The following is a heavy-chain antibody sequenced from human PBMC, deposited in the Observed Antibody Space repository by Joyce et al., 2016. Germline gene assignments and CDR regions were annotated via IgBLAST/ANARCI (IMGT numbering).Heavy chain of an antibody. J-gene: IGHJ4*02. CDR1: GFSFSVYW. CDR3: ARDHISGWALEY. CDR2: IKGDGSDK. Sequence: SCAASGFSFSVYWMAWVRQAPGKGLEWVANIKGDGSDKYYVDSVKGRFTSSRDNAKNSLYLQMDSLRAEDTALYYCARDHISGWALEYWGRGTLVTVSS. V-gene: IGHV3-7*01. D-gene: IGHD6-19*01.